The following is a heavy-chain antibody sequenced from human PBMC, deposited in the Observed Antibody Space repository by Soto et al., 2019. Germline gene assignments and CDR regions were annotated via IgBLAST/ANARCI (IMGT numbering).Heavy chain of an antibody. D-gene: IGHD3-3*01. V-gene: IGHV1-2*02. CDR1: GYAFTGDY. J-gene: IGHJ6*02. Sequence: ASLKGSCKASGYAFTGDYMHWVRQAPGQGLEWMGWINPNSGGTNYAQKFQGRVTMTRDTSISTAYMELSRLRSEDTAVYYCAFDFWSGWSPGFYGMDVWGQGTTVTVSS. CDR2: INPNSGGT. CDR3: AFDFWSGWSPGFYGMDV.